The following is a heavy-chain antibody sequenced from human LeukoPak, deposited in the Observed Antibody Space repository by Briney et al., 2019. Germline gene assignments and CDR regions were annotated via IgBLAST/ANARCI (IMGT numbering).Heavy chain of an antibody. J-gene: IGHJ4*02. V-gene: IGHV4-38-2*02. CDR3: ARHKGAGATEGSDY. Sequence: SETLSLTCTASEYSISSGYYWGWIRQPPGKGLEFIATIYHSGTTFYNPSLKSRVTISTDTSKNQFSLRLTSVTAADTAVYYCARHKGAGATEGSDYWGQGTLVTVSS. D-gene: IGHD1-26*01. CDR1: EYSISSGYY. CDR2: IYHSGTT.